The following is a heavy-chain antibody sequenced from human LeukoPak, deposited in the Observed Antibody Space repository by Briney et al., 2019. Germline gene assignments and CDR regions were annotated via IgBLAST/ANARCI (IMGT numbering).Heavy chain of an antibody. CDR2: INPNSGGT. D-gene: IGHD6-13*01. CDR3: ARGTYSSPKTKVFWFDP. V-gene: IGHV1-2*02. J-gene: IGHJ5*02. CDR1: GYTFTGYY. Sequence: ASVKVSCKASGYTFTGYYMHWVRQAPGQGLEWMGWINPNSGGTNYAQKFQGRVTMTRDTSISTAYMELSRLRSDDMAVYYCARGTYSSPKTKVFWFDPWGQGTLVTVSS.